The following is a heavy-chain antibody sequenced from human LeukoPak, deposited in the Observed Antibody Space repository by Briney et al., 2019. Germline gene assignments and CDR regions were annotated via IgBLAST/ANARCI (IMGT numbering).Heavy chain of an antibody. Sequence: GGSLRLSCAGSGFVVTANYLAWARQAPGKGLEWVSNISIGGDTYYGDSVKGRSAISRAESTNTLSLHLDSLRVEDMGVYYCALLSGGTFDYWGQGTQVTVAS. CDR1: GFVVTANY. V-gene: IGHV3-53*01. CDR3: ALLSGGTFDY. CDR2: ISIGGDT. D-gene: IGHD2/OR15-2a*01. J-gene: IGHJ4*02.